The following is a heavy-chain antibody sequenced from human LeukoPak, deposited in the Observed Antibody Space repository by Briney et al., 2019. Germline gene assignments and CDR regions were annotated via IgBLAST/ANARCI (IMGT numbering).Heavy chain of an antibody. D-gene: IGHD3-3*02. J-gene: IGHJ4*02. Sequence: GASVKVSCKASGYTFTGYYMHWVRQAPGQGLEWMGWINPNSGGTKYAKKFQGRVTMTRDTSISTAYMELSRLRSDDTAVYYCARSHLQPRDFDYWGQGTLVTVSS. CDR2: INPNSGGT. V-gene: IGHV1-2*02. CDR1: GYTFTGYY. CDR3: ARSHLQPRDFDY.